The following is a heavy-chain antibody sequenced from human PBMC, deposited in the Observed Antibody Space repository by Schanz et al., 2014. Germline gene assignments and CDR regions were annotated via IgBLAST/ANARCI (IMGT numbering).Heavy chain of an antibody. D-gene: IGHD5-12*01. CDR2: ISSTSSYI. J-gene: IGHJ5*02. CDR1: GFTFSRFG. CDR3: ARGPLGTSP. Sequence: EVQLVESGGGVVRPGRSLRLSCATSGFTFSRFGMHWVRQAPGKGLEWVSSISSTSSYIFYADSVKGRFTISRDNAKNSLYLQMNSLRVEDTAVYYCARGPLGTSPWGQGTLXIVSS. V-gene: IGHV3-21*04.